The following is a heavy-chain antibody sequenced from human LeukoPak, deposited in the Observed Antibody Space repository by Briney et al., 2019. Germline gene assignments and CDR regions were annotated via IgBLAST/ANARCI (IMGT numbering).Heavy chain of an antibody. J-gene: IGHJ4*02. Sequence: SETLSLTCTVSGGSISSRGYYWGWIRQPPGKGLEWIGSLYYSGATYQNPSLRGRVTISVDTSKNQFSLILSSVTAAETAVYYCARGVPYSSGHGDFDYWGQGTLVTVSS. D-gene: IGHD6-19*01. V-gene: IGHV4-39*01. CDR3: ARGVPYSSGHGDFDY. CDR1: GGSISSRGYY. CDR2: LYYSGAT.